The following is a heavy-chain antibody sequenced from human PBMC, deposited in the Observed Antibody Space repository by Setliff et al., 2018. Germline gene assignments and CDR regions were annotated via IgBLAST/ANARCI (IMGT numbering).Heavy chain of an antibody. CDR3: VREGVDTRSSTDYRYYMDV. Sequence: GASVKVSCKASGGTFSTYAISWVRQTPGQGLEWMGGIISMFGTTNYAQKFQGRVTTTTDKSTSTAYMELSSLRSGDTAVYYCVREGVDTRSSTDYRYYMDVWGKGTTVTVSS. CDR1: GGTFSTYA. J-gene: IGHJ6*03. V-gene: IGHV1-69*05. D-gene: IGHD5-18*01. CDR2: IISMFGTT.